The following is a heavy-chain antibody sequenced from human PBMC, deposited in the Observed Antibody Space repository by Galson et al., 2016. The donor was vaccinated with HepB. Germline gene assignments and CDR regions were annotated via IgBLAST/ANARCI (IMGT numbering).Heavy chain of an antibody. CDR3: VRDIEDCDGIGCYEDCFDP. V-gene: IGHV1-18*01. CDR1: GYIFTSYG. Sequence: SVKVSCKASGYIFTSYGLSWVRQAPGQGLEWMGWISGYDGETNYARKFRGRLTLTTDTSTNTAYMELRSLRSDDTAVYYCVRDIEDCDGIGCYEDCFDPCGQGTLVTVSS. J-gene: IGHJ5*02. D-gene: IGHD2-21*01. CDR2: ISGYDGET.